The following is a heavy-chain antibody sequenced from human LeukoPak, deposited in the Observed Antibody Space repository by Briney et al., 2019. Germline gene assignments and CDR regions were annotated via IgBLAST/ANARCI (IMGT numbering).Heavy chain of an antibody. CDR2: ISYDGSHK. V-gene: IGHV3-30-3*01. CDR3: ARGAYSSGWAYFDH. J-gene: IGHJ4*02. CDR1: GFSFSSYA. Sequence: GGSLRLSCAASGFSFSSYAMHWVRQAPGKGLEWVAVISYDGSHKYYADSVKGRFTISRDNSKNTLYLQMNTLRAEDTAVYYCARGAYSSGWAYFDHWGQGTLVTVSS. D-gene: IGHD6-19*01.